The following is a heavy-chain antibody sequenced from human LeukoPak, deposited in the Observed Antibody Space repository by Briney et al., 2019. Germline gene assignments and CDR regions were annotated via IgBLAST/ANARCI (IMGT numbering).Heavy chain of an antibody. CDR2: ITSDGTDT. V-gene: IGHV3-74*01. CDR1: GLTLSSSW. J-gene: IGHJ4*02. CDR3: ARERFHYDV. D-gene: IGHD3-22*01. Sequence: PGGSLRLSCAASGLTLSSSWMHWVRHSPAKGLVWVARITSDGTDTKYADSVKGRFTLSRDNAKNALYLQMNSLRVEDTALYYCARERFHYDVWGQGPLVTVSS.